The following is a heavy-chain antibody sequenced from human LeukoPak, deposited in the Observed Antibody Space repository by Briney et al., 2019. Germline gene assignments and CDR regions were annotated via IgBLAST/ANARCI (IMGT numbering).Heavy chain of an antibody. D-gene: IGHD3-9*01. CDR3: AKDLVVLRYFDWSPDY. CDR1: GFTFSSYG. Sequence: GGSLRLSCAASGFTFSSYGMHWVRQAPGKWLEWVAFIRYDGSNKYYADSVKGRFTISRDNSKNTLYLQMNSLRAEDTAVYYCAKDLVVLRYFDWSPDYWGQGTLVTVSS. V-gene: IGHV3-30*02. CDR2: IRYDGSNK. J-gene: IGHJ4*02.